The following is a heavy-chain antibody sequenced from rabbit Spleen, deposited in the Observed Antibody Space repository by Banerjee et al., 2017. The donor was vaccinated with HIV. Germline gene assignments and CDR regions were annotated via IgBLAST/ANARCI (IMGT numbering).Heavy chain of an antibody. CDR3: VREVAAKFNL. J-gene: IGHJ4*01. Sequence: QEQLVESGGGLVQPGGSLKLSCKGSGFDFSSYGISWVRQAPGKGLEWIGYIDPVFAYTYYATWVNGRFSISRENTQTTVYLQLNSLTVADTATYFCVREVAAKFNLWGPGTLVTVS. CDR2: IDPVFAYT. CDR1: GFDFSSYG. D-gene: IGHD4-1*01. V-gene: IGHV1S47*01.